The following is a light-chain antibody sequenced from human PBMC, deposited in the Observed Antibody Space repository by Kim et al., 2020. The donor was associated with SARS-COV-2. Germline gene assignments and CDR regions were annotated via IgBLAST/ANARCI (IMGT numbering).Light chain of an antibody. CDR1: QSVSSN. V-gene: IGKV3-15*01. CDR3: QQYNTWPPLT. Sequence: FPGERATLSCRASQSVSSNLAWYQKKPGQAPRLLIYGASTRATAIPARFSGSGSGTEFTLTISSLQSEDFAVYYCQQYNTWPPLTFGGGTKVEIK. J-gene: IGKJ4*01. CDR2: GAS.